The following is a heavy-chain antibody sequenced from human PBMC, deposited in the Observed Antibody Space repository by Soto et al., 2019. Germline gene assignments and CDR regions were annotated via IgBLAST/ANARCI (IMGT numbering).Heavy chain of an antibody. CDR1: GGSISSGDYS. J-gene: IGHJ4*02. D-gene: IGHD4-17*01. CDR3: ARASGDYGNYSLDS. CDR2: IYHSAYT. Sequence: SETLSLTCAVSGGSISSGDYSWSWIRQPPGKGLEFIGYIYHSAYTYYVPSLKSRVTISVDGSKNQFSVKLNSVTAADTAVYYCARASGDYGNYSLDSWGQGILVTVSS. V-gene: IGHV4-30-2*01.